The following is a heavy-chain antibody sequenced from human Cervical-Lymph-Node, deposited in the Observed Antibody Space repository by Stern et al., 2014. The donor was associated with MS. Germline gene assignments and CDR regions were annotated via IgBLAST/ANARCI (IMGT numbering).Heavy chain of an antibody. CDR3: ARADSSWYGMDV. D-gene: IGHD6-13*01. V-gene: IGHV5-51*03. CDR2: VYPDDSNT. Sequence: EVQLVQSGAALKKPGESLKISCKASGYSFGTSWIAWVRQVPGKGLECIAIVYPDDSNTRYSAAYQAQVAISAVNSISTAYLQGSSLKAADTSMYYCARADSSWYGMDVWGQGTTVTVSS. J-gene: IGHJ6*02. CDR1: GYSFGTSW.